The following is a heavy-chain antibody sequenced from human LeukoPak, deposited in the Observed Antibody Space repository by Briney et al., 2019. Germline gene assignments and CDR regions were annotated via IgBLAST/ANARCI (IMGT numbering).Heavy chain of an antibody. CDR1: GGTFSSYA. CDR3: ASQAYYYDSGGDDTNYYYYGMDV. V-gene: IGHV1-69*13. Sequence: SVKVSCKASGGTFSSYAISWVRQAPGQGLEWRGGIIPIFGTANYAQKFQGRVTITADESTSTAYMELSSLRSEDTAVYYCASQAYYYDSGGDDTNYYYYGMDVWGQGTTVTVSS. CDR2: IIPIFGTA. D-gene: IGHD3-22*01. J-gene: IGHJ6*02.